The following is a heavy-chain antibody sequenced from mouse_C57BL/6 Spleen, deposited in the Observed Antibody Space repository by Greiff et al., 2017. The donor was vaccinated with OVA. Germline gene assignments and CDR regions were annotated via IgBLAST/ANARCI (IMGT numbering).Heavy chain of an antibody. J-gene: IGHJ4*01. D-gene: IGHD2-1*01. CDR2: IYPGDGDT. CDR1: GYAFSSSW. V-gene: IGHV1-82*01. Sequence: QVQLQQSGPELVKPGASVKISCKASGYAFSSSWMNWVKQRPGKGLEWIGRIYPGDGDTNYNGKFKGKATLTADKSSSTAYMQLSSLTSEDSAVYFCAREGGNYPYAMDYWGQGTSVTVSS. CDR3: AREGGNYPYAMDY.